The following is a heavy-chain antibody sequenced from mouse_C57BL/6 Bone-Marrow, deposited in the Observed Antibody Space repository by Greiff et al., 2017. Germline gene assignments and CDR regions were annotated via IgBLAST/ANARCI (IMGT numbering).Heavy chain of an antibody. CDR1: GYTFTSYW. J-gene: IGHJ3*01. Sequence: VQLQQPGAELVKPGASVKMSCKASGYTFTSYWITWVKQRPGQGLEWIGDIYPGSGSTNYNEKFKGKATLKVDPSSSTAYMPLSSLTSEDSAVYYCARSGAWFAYWGQGTLVTVSA. CDR2: IYPGSGST. D-gene: IGHD4-1*01. V-gene: IGHV1-55*01. CDR3: ARSGAWFAY.